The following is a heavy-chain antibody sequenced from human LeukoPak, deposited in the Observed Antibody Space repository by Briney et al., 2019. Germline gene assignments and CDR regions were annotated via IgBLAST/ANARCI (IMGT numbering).Heavy chain of an antibody. CDR3: ARCDYGDQHPPRYYYYGMDV. Sequence: ASVKVSCKASGCTFTSYYMHWVRQAPGQGLEWMGIINPSGGSTSYAQKFQGRVTMTRDTSTSTVYMELSSLRSEDTAVYYCARCDYGDQHPPRYYYYGMDVWGQGTTVTVSS. D-gene: IGHD4-17*01. CDR2: INPSGGST. J-gene: IGHJ6*02. V-gene: IGHV1-46*01. CDR1: GCTFTSYY.